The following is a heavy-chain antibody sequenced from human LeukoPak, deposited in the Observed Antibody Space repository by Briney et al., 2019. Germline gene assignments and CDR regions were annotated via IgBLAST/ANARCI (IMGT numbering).Heavy chain of an antibody. V-gene: IGHV4-59*01. CDR1: GGSISSYY. CDR3: ARDSGYSSGWYLEAFDI. J-gene: IGHJ3*02. Sequence: SETPSLTCTVSGGSISSYYWSWIRQPPGKGLEWIGYIYYSGSTNYNPSLKSRVTISVDTSKNQSSLKLSSVTAADTAVYYCARDSGYSSGWYLEAFDIWGQGTMVTVSS. D-gene: IGHD6-19*01. CDR2: IYYSGST.